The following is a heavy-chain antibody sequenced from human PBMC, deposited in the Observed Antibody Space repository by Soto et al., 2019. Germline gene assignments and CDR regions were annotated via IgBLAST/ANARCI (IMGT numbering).Heavy chain of an antibody. Sequence: PGGSLRLSCAAAGFTFSDYCMSWIRPAPGKGLEWVSYISSSSSYTNYADSVKGRFTISRDNAKNSLYLQMNSLRAEDTAVYYCAGTCIRTSCYVGYYGMDVWGQGTTVTSP. CDR1: GFTFSDYC. D-gene: IGHD2-2*01. V-gene: IGHV3-11*03. J-gene: IGHJ6*02. CDR3: AGTCIRTSCYVGYYGMDV. CDR2: ISSSSSYT.